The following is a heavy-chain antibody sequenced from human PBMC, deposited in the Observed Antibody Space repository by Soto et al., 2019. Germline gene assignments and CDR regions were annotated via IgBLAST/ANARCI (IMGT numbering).Heavy chain of an antibody. Sequence: WASVKVSCKASGFTFTSSAVQWVRQARGQRLEWIGWIVVGSGNTNYAQKFQERVTITRDMSTSTAYMALSSLTSEDTAVYYCAADRFYYYDSSGFLFDYWGQGTLVTVSS. CDR1: GFTFTSSA. CDR2: IVVGSGNT. CDR3: AADRFYYYDSSGFLFDY. J-gene: IGHJ4*02. D-gene: IGHD3-22*01. V-gene: IGHV1-58*01.